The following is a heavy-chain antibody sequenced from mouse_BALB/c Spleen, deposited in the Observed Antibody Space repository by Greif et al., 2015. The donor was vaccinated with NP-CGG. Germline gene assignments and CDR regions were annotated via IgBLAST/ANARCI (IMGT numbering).Heavy chain of an antibody. CDR2: IGCYNGAT. Sequence: LVKTGASVKISCKASGYSFTGYYMHWVKQSHGKSLEWIGYIGCYNGATSYNQKFKGKATFTVDTSSSTAYMQFNSLTSEDSAVYYCARDYYGSSYPPWFAYWGQGTLVTVSA. D-gene: IGHD1-1*01. CDR1: GYSFTGYY. CDR3: ARDYYGSSYPPWFAY. V-gene: IGHV1S34*01. J-gene: IGHJ3*01.